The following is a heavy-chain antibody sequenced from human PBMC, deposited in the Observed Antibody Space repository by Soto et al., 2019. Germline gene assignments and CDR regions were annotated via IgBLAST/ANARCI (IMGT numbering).Heavy chain of an antibody. CDR2: INAGNGNT. J-gene: IGHJ6*03. V-gene: IGHV1-3*01. D-gene: IGHD2-15*01. CDR1: GYTFTSYA. CDR3: AREGGDCSGGSCYSGVSFHMDV. Sequence: QDQLVQSGAEVKKPGASVKVSCKASGYTFTSYAMHWVRQAPGQRLEWMGWINAGNGNTKYSQKFQGRVTMSRDTSASTAYMEMSSLRSEDTAVYYCAREGGDCSGGSCYSGVSFHMDVWGKGTTVTVSS.